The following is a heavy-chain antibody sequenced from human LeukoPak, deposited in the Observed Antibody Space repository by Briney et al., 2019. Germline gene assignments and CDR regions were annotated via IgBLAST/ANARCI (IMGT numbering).Heavy chain of an antibody. J-gene: IGHJ5*02. CDR3: ARHFFDWFRMKWFDP. V-gene: IGHV4-39*01. Sequence: SETLSLTCTVSGGSISSSSYYWGWIRQPLGKGLEWIGSIVYSGSTYYNPSLKSRVTISADTSENQFSLKLSSVAAADTAVYYCARHFFDWFRMKWFDPWGQGTLVTVSS. D-gene: IGHD3-9*01. CDR1: GGSISSSSYY. CDR2: IVYSGST.